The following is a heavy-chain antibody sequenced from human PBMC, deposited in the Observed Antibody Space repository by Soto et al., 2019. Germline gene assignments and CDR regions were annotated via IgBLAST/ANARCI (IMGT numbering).Heavy chain of an antibody. CDR2: IIPIFPTP. CDR1: GGTFRTNA. D-gene: IGHD3-10*01. Sequence: QVQLVQSGAEVKKPGSSVKISCKASGGTFRTNAFSWVRQAPGQGLEWMGGIIPIFPTPDYTQKFQGRVTITADESTTTTYMELSSLRSEDTATYYCAKDKDRQQLGGNYYYIMDVWGQGTTVTVSS. J-gene: IGHJ6*02. CDR3: AKDKDRQQLGGNYYYIMDV. V-gene: IGHV1-69*12.